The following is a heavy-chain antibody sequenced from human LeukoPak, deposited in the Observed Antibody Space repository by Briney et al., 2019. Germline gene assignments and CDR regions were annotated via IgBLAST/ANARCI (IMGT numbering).Heavy chain of an antibody. Sequence: SETLSLTCTVSGYSISSGYYWGWIRQPPGKGLEWIGSIYHSGSTYYNPSLKSRVTISVDTSKNQFSLKLSSVTAADTAVYYCARDYGGSSWYSDYWGQGTLVTVSS. CDR3: ARDYGGSSWYSDY. CDR2: IYHSGST. CDR1: GYSISSGYY. D-gene: IGHD6-13*01. V-gene: IGHV4-38-2*02. J-gene: IGHJ4*02.